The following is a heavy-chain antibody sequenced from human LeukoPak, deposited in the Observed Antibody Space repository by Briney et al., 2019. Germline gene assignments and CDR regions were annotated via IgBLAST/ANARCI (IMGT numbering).Heavy chain of an antibody. J-gene: IGHJ5*02. Sequence: GGSLRLSCAASGFTFSNAWMSWVRQAPGKGLEWVGRIKSKTDGGTTDYAAPVKGRFTISRDASKNTLYLQMNSLKTEDTAVYYCTTSPFMGSFDPWGQGTLVTVSS. V-gene: IGHV3-15*01. CDR3: TTSPFMGSFDP. D-gene: IGHD1-26*01. CDR1: GFTFSNAW. CDR2: IKSKTDGGTT.